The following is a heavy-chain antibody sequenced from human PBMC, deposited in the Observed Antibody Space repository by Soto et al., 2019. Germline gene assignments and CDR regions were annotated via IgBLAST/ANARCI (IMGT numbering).Heavy chain of an antibody. D-gene: IGHD4-17*01. CDR1: GFIFSSYA. CDR3: ARSPDYYGGNFAYGMDV. J-gene: IGHJ6*02. V-gene: IGHV3-30-3*01. CDR2: ISYDGSNK. Sequence: QVQLVESGGGVVQPGRSLRLSCAASGFIFSSYAMHWVRQAPGKGLEWVAVISYDGSNKYYADSVKGRFTISRDNSKNTLYLQMNSLRAEDTAVYYCARSPDYYGGNFAYGMDVWGQGTTVTVSS.